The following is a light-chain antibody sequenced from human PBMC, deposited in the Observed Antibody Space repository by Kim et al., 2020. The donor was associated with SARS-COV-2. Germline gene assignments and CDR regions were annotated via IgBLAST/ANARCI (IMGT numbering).Light chain of an antibody. J-gene: IGKJ4*01. V-gene: IGKV3-15*01. Sequence: EIVMTQSPATLSVSPGERATLSCRASQSVNSNLAWYQQKPGQAPRLLIYDASTRATGIPASFSGRGSGTDFTLTISNLQSEDFAVYYCQQYNRWPLTFGGGTKVEIK. CDR1: QSVNSN. CDR2: DAS. CDR3: QQYNRWPLT.